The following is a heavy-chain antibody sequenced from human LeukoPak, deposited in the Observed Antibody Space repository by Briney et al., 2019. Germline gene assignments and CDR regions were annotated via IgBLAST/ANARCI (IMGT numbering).Heavy chain of an antibody. Sequence: ASVKVSCKASGYTFTSYYMHWVRQAPGQGLEWMGIINPSGGSASYSQKFQGRVTMTRDTSTSTVYMELSSLRSEDTAVYYCARDGLAYCGGDCYSGKFDYWGQGTLVTVSS. V-gene: IGHV1-46*01. CDR3: ARDGLAYCGGDCYSGKFDY. CDR1: GYTFTSYY. D-gene: IGHD2-21*02. J-gene: IGHJ4*02. CDR2: INPSGGSA.